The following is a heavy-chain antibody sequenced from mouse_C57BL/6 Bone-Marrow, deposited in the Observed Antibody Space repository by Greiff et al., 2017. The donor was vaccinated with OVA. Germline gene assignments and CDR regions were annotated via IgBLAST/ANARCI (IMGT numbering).Heavy chain of an antibody. CDR1: GYTFTSYW. CDR3: ARPVGQLRLPYAMDY. Sequence: QVHVKQPGAELVKPGASVKLSCKASGYTFTSYWMHWVKQRPGRGLEWIGRIDPNSGGTKYNEKFKSKATLTVDKPSSTAYMQLSSLTSEDSAVYYCARPVGQLRLPYAMDYWGQGTSVTVSS. J-gene: IGHJ4*01. D-gene: IGHD3-2*02. CDR2: IDPNSGGT. V-gene: IGHV1-72*01.